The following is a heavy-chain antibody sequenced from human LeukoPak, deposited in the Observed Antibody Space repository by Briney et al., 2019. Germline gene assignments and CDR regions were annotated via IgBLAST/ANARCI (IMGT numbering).Heavy chain of an antibody. Sequence: ASVKVSCKASGYTFTGYYMHWVRQAPGQGLEWMGWINPNSGGTNYAQKFQGRVTMTRDTSISTAYMELSRLRSDDTAVYYCARDRVDDYVWGSLDYWGQGTLVTVSS. D-gene: IGHD3-16*01. J-gene: IGHJ4*02. CDR2: INPNSGGT. CDR3: ARDRVDDYVWGSLDY. CDR1: GYTFTGYY. V-gene: IGHV1-2*02.